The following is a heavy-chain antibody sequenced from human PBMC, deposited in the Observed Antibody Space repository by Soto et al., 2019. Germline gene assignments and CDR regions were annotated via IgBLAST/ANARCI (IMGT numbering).Heavy chain of an antibody. J-gene: IGHJ5*01. V-gene: IGHV4-30-4*01. D-gene: IGHD2-15*01. CDR2: IYKSTTT. CDR3: ARGRYCLTGRCFPNWFDS. Sequence: SETLSLTCSVSGDSISTVDYFWAWIRQPPGQALEYIGYIYKSTTTYYNPSFESRVTISLDTSKSQFSLTVTSVTAADTAVYFCARGRYCLTGRCFPNWFDSWGQGTLVTVSS. CDR1: GDSISTVDYF.